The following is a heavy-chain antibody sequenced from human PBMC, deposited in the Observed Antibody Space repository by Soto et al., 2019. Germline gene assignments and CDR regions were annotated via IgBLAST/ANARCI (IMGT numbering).Heavy chain of an antibody. Sequence: QVQLVQSGAEVKKPGASVKVSCKASGYTFTSYGFSWVRKAPGQGLEWMGWSNAYNGNTNYAQKYQCRVTTTTDTSTRTDHIELWSLISDDTAVDYCARCWVPGKGGMDLCGQGTTVTVSS. CDR2: SNAYNGNT. V-gene: IGHV1-18*04. D-gene: IGHD3-16*01. J-gene: IGHJ6*02. CDR1: GYTFTSYG. CDR3: ARCWVPGKGGMDL.